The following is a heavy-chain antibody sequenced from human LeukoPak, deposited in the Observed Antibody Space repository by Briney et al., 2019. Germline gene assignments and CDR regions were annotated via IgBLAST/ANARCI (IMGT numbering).Heavy chain of an antibody. V-gene: IGHV6-1*01. Sequence: SPTLSLTFAISGDSVSSNSAAWSWIRQSPSRGLEWLGRTYYRSKWHNDHAESVKSRITINPDTSKTQFSLQLNSVTPEDSAMYYCARINIGVAGVDWYCDLWGRGTLVTVSS. D-gene: IGHD6-13*01. CDR1: GDSVSSNSAA. J-gene: IGHJ2*01. CDR2: TYYRSKWHN. CDR3: ARINIGVAGVDWYCDL.